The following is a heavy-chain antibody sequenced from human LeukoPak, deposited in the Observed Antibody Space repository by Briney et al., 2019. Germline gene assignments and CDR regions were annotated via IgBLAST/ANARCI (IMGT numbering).Heavy chain of an antibody. D-gene: IGHD1-26*01. CDR2: IRYDGSNK. J-gene: IGHJ5*02. Sequence: GGSLRLSCAASGFTFSSYGMHWVRQAPGKGLEWVAFIRYDGSNKYYADSVKGRCTISRDNSKNTLYLQMNSLRAEDTAVYYCAKDRVVGATKEDWFDPWGQGTLVTVSS. CDR1: GFTFSSYG. CDR3: AKDRVVGATKEDWFDP. V-gene: IGHV3-30*02.